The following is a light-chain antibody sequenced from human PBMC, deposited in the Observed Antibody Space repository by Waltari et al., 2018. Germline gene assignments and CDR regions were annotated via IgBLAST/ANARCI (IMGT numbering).Light chain of an antibody. Sequence: DIVMTQSPDSLAVSLGERATINCKSSQSVLYSANNKNYLAWYQQKPGQPPKRLIYWACTRESGVPERFSGSGSGTDFTLTISSLQAEDVAVYYCQQYYSTPPTFGQGTKVEIK. CDR1: QSVLYSANNKNY. J-gene: IGKJ1*01. CDR3: QQYYSTPPT. CDR2: WAC. V-gene: IGKV4-1*01.